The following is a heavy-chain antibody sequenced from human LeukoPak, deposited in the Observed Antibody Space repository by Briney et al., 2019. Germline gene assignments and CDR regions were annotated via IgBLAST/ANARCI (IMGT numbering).Heavy chain of an antibody. CDR1: GFTFSSYS. J-gene: IGHJ6*03. Sequence: GGSLRLSCAASGFTFSSYSMNWVRQAPGKGLEWVSSISSSSSYIYYADSVKGRFTISRDNAKNSLYLQMNSLRAEDTAVYYCARVDADHAYCGGDCYYYYMDVWGKGTTVTISS. D-gene: IGHD2-21*01. V-gene: IGHV3-21*01. CDR3: ARVDADHAYCGGDCYYYYMDV. CDR2: ISSSSSYI.